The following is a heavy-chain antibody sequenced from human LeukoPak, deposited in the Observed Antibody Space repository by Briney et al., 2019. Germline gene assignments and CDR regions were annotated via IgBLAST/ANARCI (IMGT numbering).Heavy chain of an antibody. CDR3: ARVDQQGAFDI. CDR2: ISSSSSTI. Sequence: GGSLRLSCAASGFTFSSYSMNWVRQAPGKGLEWVSYISSSSSTIYYADSVKGRFTISRDNAKNSLYLQMNSLRAEDTAVYYCARVDQQGAFDIWGQGTMVTVSS. D-gene: IGHD2-2*01. V-gene: IGHV3-48*01. J-gene: IGHJ3*02. CDR1: GFTFSSYS.